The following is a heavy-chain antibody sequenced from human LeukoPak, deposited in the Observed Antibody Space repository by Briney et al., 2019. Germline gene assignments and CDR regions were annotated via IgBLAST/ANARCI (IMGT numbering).Heavy chain of an antibody. CDR1: GYTFTSYG. V-gene: IGHV1-18*01. CDR2: ISAYNGNT. Sequence: ASVKVSCKASGYTFTSYGISWVQQAPGQGLEWMGWISAYNGNTNYAQKLQGRVTMTTDTSTSTAYMELRSLRSDDTAVYYCARDAYITIFGVATGGFDPWGQGTLVTVSS. D-gene: IGHD3-3*01. J-gene: IGHJ5*02. CDR3: ARDAYITIFGVATGGFDP.